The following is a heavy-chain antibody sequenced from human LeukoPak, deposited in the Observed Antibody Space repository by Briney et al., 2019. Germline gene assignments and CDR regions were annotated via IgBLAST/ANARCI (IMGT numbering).Heavy chain of an antibody. J-gene: IGHJ4*02. Sequence: GGSLRLSCAASGFTFSSYSMNWVRQAPGKGLEWVSYISSSSSTIYYADSVKGRFTISRDNAKNSLYLQMNSLRDEDTAVYYCARDRFYDFWSGYPSWGQGTLVTVSS. D-gene: IGHD3-3*01. CDR2: ISSSSSTI. V-gene: IGHV3-48*02. CDR1: GFTFSSYS. CDR3: ARDRFYDFWSGYPS.